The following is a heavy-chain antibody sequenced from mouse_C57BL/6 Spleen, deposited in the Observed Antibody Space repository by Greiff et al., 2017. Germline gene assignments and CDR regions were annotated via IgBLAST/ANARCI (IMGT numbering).Heavy chain of an antibody. CDR2: ISSGSSTI. CDR1: GFTFSDYG. V-gene: IGHV5-17*01. CDR3: ARQLGRNAMDY. D-gene: IGHD4-1*02. Sequence: DVMLVESGGGLVKPGGSLKLSCAASGFTFSDYGMHWVRQAPEKGLEWVAYISSGSSTIYYADTVKGRFTISRDNAKNTLFLQMTSLRSEDTAMYYCARQLGRNAMDYWGQGTSVTVSS. J-gene: IGHJ4*01.